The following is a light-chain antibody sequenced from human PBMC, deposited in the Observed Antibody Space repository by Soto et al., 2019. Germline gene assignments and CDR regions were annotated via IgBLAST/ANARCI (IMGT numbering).Light chain of an antibody. J-gene: IGLJ1*01. Sequence: QSALTQPASVSGSPGQSVTISCTRTSSDVGSFNFVSWYQQHPGKAPKVVIYEVTNRPSGVSNRFSGSKSGNTASLTIYGLQADDEADYYCCSDAGSSTYVFGTGTKLTVL. CDR3: CSDAGSSTYV. CDR2: EVT. V-gene: IGLV2-23*02. CDR1: SSDVGSFNF.